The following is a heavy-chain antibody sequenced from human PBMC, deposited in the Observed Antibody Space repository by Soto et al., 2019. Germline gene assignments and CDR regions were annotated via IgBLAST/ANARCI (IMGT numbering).Heavy chain of an antibody. CDR2: FDPEDGET. CDR1: GYTLTELS. J-gene: IGHJ5*02. D-gene: IGHD6-6*01. Sequence: VKVSCKVSGYTLTELSMHWVRQAPGKGLEWMGGFDPEDGETIYAQKFQGRVTMTEDTSTDTAYMELSSLRSEDTAVYYCATAESLRVYVPFDPWGQGTLVTVSS. V-gene: IGHV1-24*01. CDR3: ATAESLRVYVPFDP.